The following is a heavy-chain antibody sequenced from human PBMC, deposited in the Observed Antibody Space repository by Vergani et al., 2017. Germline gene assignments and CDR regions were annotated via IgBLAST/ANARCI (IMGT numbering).Heavy chain of an antibody. D-gene: IGHD6-19*01. CDR3: AADNGGQWLAGD. Sequence: QMQLVQSGPEVKKPGTSVKVSCKASGFTFTSSAVQWVRQARGQRLEWVGWIVVGSGNTNYAQKFQERVTITRDMSTSTAYMELSSLRSEDTAVYYCAADNGGQWLAGDWGQGTLVTVSS. CDR1: GFTFTSSA. J-gene: IGHJ4*02. V-gene: IGHV1-58*01. CDR2: IVVGSGNT.